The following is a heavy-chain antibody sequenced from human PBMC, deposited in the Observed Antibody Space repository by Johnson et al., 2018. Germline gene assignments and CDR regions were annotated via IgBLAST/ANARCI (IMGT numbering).Heavy chain of an antibody. Sequence: QVQLVQSGAEVKKPGSSVKVSCKASAGTFSSYAISWVRQAPGQGLEWMGGIIPIFGPANYGQKFQGRVKITADDSTNTAYMELGSLRSEDTAVYYCATPIAAGAEYFQHWGQGTLVTVSS. CDR2: IIPIFGPA. CDR1: AGTFSSYA. D-gene: IGHD2-21*01. J-gene: IGHJ1*01. V-gene: IGHV1-69*12. CDR3: ATPIAAGAEYFQH.